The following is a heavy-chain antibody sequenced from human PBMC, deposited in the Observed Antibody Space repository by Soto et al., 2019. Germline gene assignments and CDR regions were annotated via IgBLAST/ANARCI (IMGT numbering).Heavy chain of an antibody. CDR3: ARWPYYDFWSGYEGYYGMDV. CDR2: ISSSSSTI. J-gene: IGHJ6*02. Sequence: GGSLRLSCAASGFTFSSYSMNWVRQAPGKGLEWVSYISSSSSTIYYADSVKGRFTISRDNAKNSLYLQMNSLRDEDTAVYYCARWPYYDFWSGYEGYYGMDVWGQGTTVTVSS. D-gene: IGHD3-3*01. CDR1: GFTFSSYS. V-gene: IGHV3-48*02.